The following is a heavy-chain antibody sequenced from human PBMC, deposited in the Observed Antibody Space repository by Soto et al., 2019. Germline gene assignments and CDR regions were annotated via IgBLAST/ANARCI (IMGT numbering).Heavy chain of an antibody. CDR1: GGTFSSHG. D-gene: IGHD5-12*01. CDR2: IVPIFGTA. V-gene: IGHV1-69*12. CDR3: ARGRCSGYDVPETCYDYKYGMDV. Sequence: QVQLVQSGAEVKKPGSSVKVSCKASGGTFSSHGISWVRQAPGQGLEWMGGIVPIFGTADDAQRFRGRVTITADESTRTAYMEVRSLRSEDTAVYYCARGRCSGYDVPETCYDYKYGMDVWGQGAAVTVSS. J-gene: IGHJ6*02.